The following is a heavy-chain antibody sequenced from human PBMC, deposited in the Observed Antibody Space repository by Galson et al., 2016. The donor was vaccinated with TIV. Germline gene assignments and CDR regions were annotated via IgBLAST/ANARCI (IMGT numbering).Heavy chain of an antibody. J-gene: IGHJ2*01. CDR3: AKDNAYDYWFFDL. Sequence: SLRLSCAASGFTFSTYAMSWVRQAPGKGLEWVSAISGSGGNTYYADSVKGRFTISRDNSKHTLYLQMNSLRAEDPAVYYCAKDNAYDYWFFDLWGRGTLVTVSS. V-gene: IGHV3-23*01. D-gene: IGHD5-12*01. CDR2: ISGSGGNT. CDR1: GFTFSTYA.